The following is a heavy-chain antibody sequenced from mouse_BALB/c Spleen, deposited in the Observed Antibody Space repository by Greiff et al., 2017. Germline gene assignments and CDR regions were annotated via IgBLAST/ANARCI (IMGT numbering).Heavy chain of an antibody. D-gene: IGHD1-1*01. V-gene: IGHV1-18*01. CDR3: AREEVATGDYWDFDV. Sequence: EVQLQQSGPELVKPGASVKIPCKASGYTFTDYNMDWVKQSHGKSLEWIGDINPNNGGTIYNQKFKGKATLTVDKSSSTAYMELRSLTSEDTAVYDCAREEVATGDYWDFDVWGEGTTVTVSS. CDR1: GYTFTDYN. CDR2: INPNNGGT. J-gene: IGHJ1*01.